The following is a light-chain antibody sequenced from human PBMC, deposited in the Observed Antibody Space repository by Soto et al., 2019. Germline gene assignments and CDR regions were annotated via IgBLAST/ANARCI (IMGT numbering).Light chain of an antibody. V-gene: IGLV4-69*01. CDR2: LNSDGSH. J-gene: IGLJ2*01. CDR1: SGHSNYA. Sequence: QLVLTQSPSASASLGASVKVTCTLSSGHSNYAIAWHQQQPEKGPRYLMKLNSDGSHSKGAGIPDRFSGSSSGAERYLTISSLQSEDEADYYCQTWVGTANVVFGGGTKVTVL. CDR3: QTWVGTANVV.